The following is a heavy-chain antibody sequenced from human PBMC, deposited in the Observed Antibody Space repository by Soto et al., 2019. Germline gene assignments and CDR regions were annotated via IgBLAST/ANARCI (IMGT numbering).Heavy chain of an antibody. V-gene: IGHV3-21*01. CDR1: GFTFSSYS. CDR3: ARGPDTAMVTPLDY. J-gene: IGHJ4*02. D-gene: IGHD5-18*01. CDR2: ISSSSSYI. Sequence: EVQLVESGGGLVKPGGSLRLSCAASGFTFSSYSMNWVRQAPGKGLEWVSSISSSSSYIYYADSVKGRFTISRDNAKNSLYLQMNSLRAEDTAVYYCARGPDTAMVTPLDYWGQGTLVTVSS.